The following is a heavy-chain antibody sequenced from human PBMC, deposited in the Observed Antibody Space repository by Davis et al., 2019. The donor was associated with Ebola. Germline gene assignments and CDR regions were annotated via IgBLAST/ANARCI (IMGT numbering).Heavy chain of an antibody. D-gene: IGHD4-17*01. V-gene: IGHV4-30-2*01. CDR1: GGSISSGGYS. CDR3: ARAYGSSYYFDY. CDR2: IFHSGDT. Sequence: MPSETLSLTCGVSGGSISSGGYSWSWIRQPPGKGLEWIGIIFHSGDTYYNPSLKSRVTISVDRSKNQFSLKLASMTAADTAMYYCARAYGSSYYFDYWGQGTLVTVSS. J-gene: IGHJ4*02.